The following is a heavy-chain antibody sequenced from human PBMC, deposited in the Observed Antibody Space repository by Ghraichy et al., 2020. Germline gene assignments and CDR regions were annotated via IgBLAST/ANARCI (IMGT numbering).Heavy chain of an antibody. J-gene: IGHJ4*02. Sequence: GGSLRLSCAASGFTFSSYAMSWVRQAPGKGLEWVSAISGSGGSTYYADSVKGRFTISRDNSKNTLYLQMNSLRAEDTAVYYCAKASPYYDILTGTPDYWGQGTLVTVSS. D-gene: IGHD3-9*01. CDR3: AKASPYYDILTGTPDY. CDR2: ISGSGGST. V-gene: IGHV3-23*01. CDR1: GFTFSSYA.